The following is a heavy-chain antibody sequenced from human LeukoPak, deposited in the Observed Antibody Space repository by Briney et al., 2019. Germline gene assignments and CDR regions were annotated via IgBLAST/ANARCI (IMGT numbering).Heavy chain of an antibody. CDR2: LYHSGTT. CDR3: AIRVVPLEGEEWGFIGDY. Sequence: SETLSLTCAVSEYPISRNYFRGWIRQPPGKGLEWIGGLYHSGTTYYIPSLKSRVTFLLDTSKSQFSLKLTSVSAADTAMYFCAIRVVPLEGEEWGFIGDYWGQGILVTVSS. V-gene: IGHV4-38-2*01. J-gene: IGHJ4*02. CDR1: EYPISRNYF. D-gene: IGHD3-10*01.